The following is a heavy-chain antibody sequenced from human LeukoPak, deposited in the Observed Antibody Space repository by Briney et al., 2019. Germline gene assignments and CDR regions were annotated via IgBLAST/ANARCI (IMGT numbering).Heavy chain of an antibody. D-gene: IGHD6-19*01. CDR2: INHSGST. CDR3: ARDGGSGSPTV. V-gene: IGHV4-34*01. J-gene: IGHJ4*02. Sequence: PSETLSLTCAVYGGSFSGYYWSWIRQPPGKGLEWIGEINHSGSTNHNPSLKSRVTISVDTSKNQFSLKLSSVTAADTAVYYCARDGGSGSPTVWGQGTLVTVSS. CDR1: GGSFSGYY.